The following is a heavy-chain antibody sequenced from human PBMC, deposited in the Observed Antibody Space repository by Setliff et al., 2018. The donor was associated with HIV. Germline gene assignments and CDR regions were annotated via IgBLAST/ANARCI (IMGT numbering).Heavy chain of an antibody. CDR3: ARIVRHRTVTMIVGRFDP. J-gene: IGHJ5*02. Sequence: SETLSLTCDVFGASLSDFFWAWLRQPPGRGLEWIGDINHSGHTKDNPSLKSRVTISVDTSKNQFSLKLSSVTAADTAVYYCARIVRHRTVTMIVGRFDPWGQGALVTVSS. V-gene: IGHV4-34*01. CDR1: GASLSDFF. CDR2: INHSGHT. D-gene: IGHD3-22*01.